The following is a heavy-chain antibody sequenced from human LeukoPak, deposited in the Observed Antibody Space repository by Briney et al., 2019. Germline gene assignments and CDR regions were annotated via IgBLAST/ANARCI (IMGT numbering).Heavy chain of an antibody. CDR2: INPSCVST. J-gene: IGHJ6*02. D-gene: IGHD3-10*01. CDR3: ARVMEYYYGSGSYYIRAGGMDV. V-gene: IGHV1-46*01. Sequence: ASVKVSCKASGYTFTSYYMHWVRQAPGQGLEWMGIINPSCVSTSCAQKFQGRVTMTRDTYTSTVDMELSSLRSEDTAVYYCARVMEYYYGSGSYYIRAGGMDVWGQGTTVTVSS. CDR1: GYTFTSYY.